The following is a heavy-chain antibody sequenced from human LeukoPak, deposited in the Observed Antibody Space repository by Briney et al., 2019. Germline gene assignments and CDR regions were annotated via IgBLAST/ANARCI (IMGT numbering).Heavy chain of an antibody. CDR3: ARGVADKDSYSSGWSFDY. V-gene: IGHV4-34*01. CDR2: INHSGST. D-gene: IGHD6-19*01. J-gene: IGHJ4*02. Sequence: SETLSLTCAVYGGSFSGYYWSWIRQPPGKGLGWIGEINHSGSTNYNPSLKSRVTISVDTSKNQFSLKLSSVTAADTAVYYCARGVADKDSYSSGWSFDYWGQGTLVTVSS. CDR1: GGSFSGYY.